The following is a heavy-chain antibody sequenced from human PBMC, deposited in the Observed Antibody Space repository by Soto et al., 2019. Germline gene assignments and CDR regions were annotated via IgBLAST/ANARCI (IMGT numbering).Heavy chain of an antibody. Sequence: SVKVSCKASGGTFSSYAISWVRQAPGQGLEWMGGIIPIFGTANYAQKFQGRVTITADESTSTAYMELSSLRSEDTAVYYCARDLSGGNSGPFDPWGQGTLVTVSS. V-gene: IGHV1-69*13. D-gene: IGHD2-21*02. CDR2: IIPIFGTA. CDR3: ARDLSGGNSGPFDP. J-gene: IGHJ5*02. CDR1: GGTFSSYA.